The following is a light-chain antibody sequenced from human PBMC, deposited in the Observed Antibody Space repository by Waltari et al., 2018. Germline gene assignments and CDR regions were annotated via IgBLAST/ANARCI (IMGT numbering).Light chain of an antibody. V-gene: IGLV3-1*01. CDR1: NLGDKY. CDR3: QAWDSSTAFYV. CDR2: QDT. Sequence: SYELSQPPSVSVSPGQTASITCSGDNLGDKYVCWYQQRPGQSPVLVIYQDTKRPSGIPERFSGSNSGNTATLTISGTQAMDEADYFCQAWDSSTAFYVFGPGTKVTVL. J-gene: IGLJ1*01.